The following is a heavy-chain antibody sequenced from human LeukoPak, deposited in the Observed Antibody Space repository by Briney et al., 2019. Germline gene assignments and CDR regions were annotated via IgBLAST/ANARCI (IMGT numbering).Heavy chain of an antibody. Sequence: SVKVSCKASGGTFSSYAISWVRQAPGQGLEWMGGIIPIFGTANYAQKFQGRVTITADESTSTAYMELSSLRSEDTAVYYCARLYCSSTSCYRLGAFDIWGQGTMVTVSS. CDR3: ARLYCSSTSCYRLGAFDI. D-gene: IGHD2-2*02. J-gene: IGHJ3*02. CDR2: IIPIFGTA. CDR1: GGTFSSYA. V-gene: IGHV1-69*13.